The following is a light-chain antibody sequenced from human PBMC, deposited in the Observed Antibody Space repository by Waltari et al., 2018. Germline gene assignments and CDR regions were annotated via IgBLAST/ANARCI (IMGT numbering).Light chain of an antibody. CDR1: QGIGSS. CDR3: QHYYTTPYT. Sequence: DIQMTQSPSSLSASVGTRVTITCRASQGIGSSLAWYQLKPGKAPKLLVYVASRLESGVPSRFSGRGSGTDYTLTISSLQPEDFATYYCQHYYTTPYTFGQGTKLEIK. J-gene: IGKJ2*01. V-gene: IGKV1-NL1*01. CDR2: VAS.